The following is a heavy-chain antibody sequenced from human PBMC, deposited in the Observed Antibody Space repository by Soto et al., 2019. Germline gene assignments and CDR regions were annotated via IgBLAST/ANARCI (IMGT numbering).Heavy chain of an antibody. CDR3: ARSLPGTYGAFDL. Sequence: LRLSCAASEFTFRSYWMHWVRQSPGKGLVWVSRISGDGSSTNYADSVKGRFTISRDNAKNTVYLQIDSLRAEDTAVYDCARSLPGTYGAFDLWGQGTMVTVSS. J-gene: IGHJ3*01. CDR2: ISGDGSST. V-gene: IGHV3-74*01. D-gene: IGHD1-7*01. CDR1: EFTFRSYW.